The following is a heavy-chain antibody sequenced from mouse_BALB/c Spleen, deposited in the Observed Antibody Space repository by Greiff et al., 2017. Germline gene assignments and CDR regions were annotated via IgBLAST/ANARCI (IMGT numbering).Heavy chain of an antibody. V-gene: IGHV3-2*02. CDR3: ARGDTYFDV. CDR2: ISYSGST. CDR1: GYSITSDYA. D-gene: IGHD2-13*01. J-gene: IGHJ1*01. Sequence: EVHLVESGPGLVKPSQSLSLTCTVTGYSITSDYAWYWIRQFPGSKLGWMGYISYSGSTSYNQSLKSRITITRDTSKNQYFLQLNSVTTEDTATYYCARGDTYFDVWGAGTTVTVSS.